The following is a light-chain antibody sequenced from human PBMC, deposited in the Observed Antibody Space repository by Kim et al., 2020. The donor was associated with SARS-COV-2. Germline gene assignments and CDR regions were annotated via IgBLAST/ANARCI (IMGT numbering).Light chain of an antibody. V-gene: IGLV3-19*01. CDR1: SLRQYY. CDR2: AKD. J-gene: IGLJ2*01. CDR3: KSRDSRGKVV. Sequence: SSELTQDPAVSVALRQTVRITCQGDSLRQYYATWYQQKARQAPILVFYAKDKRPSGVPDRFSGSTSGNTASLTITGAQAADEADYYCKSRDSRGKVVFGGGTQLTVL.